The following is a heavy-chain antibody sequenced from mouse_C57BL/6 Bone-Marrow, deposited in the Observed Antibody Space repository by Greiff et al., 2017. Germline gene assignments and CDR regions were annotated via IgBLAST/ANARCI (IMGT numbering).Heavy chain of an antibody. CDR1: GFTFSSYA. CDR2: ISDGGSYT. V-gene: IGHV5-4*01. CDR3: ARDGYYAMDY. J-gene: IGHJ4*01. Sequence: EVQRVESGGDLVKPGGSLKLSCAASGFTFSSYAMSWVRQTPEKRLEWVATISDGGSYTYYPDNVKGRFTISRDNAKNNLYLQMSHLKSEDTAMYYCARDGYYAMDYWGQGTSVTVSS.